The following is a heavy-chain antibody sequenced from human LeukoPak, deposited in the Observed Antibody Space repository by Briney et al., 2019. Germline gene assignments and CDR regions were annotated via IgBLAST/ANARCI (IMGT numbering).Heavy chain of an antibody. CDR2: INPSGGSS. CDR3: ARESGIQLSGIN. J-gene: IGHJ4*02. CDR1: GYTFTSYY. D-gene: IGHD5-18*01. V-gene: IGHV1-46*01. Sequence: ASVKVSCKASGYTFTSYYIHWVRQAPGQGLAWMGIINPSGGSSSHTQKCQGRATMTRDTSTSTVYMELSSLRSEDTAVYYCARESGIQLSGINWGQGTLVTASS.